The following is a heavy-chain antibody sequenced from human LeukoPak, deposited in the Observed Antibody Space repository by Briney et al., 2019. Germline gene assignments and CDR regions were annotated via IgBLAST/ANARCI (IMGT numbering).Heavy chain of an antibody. Sequence: GGSLRLSCVASGFTFSNYDMNWVRQAPGKGLEWVSFISSSSSYIYYADSVKGRFTISRDNSKNTVYLQMNSLTVEDTAVYYCARGLPLQFIVRALDPRGRGTLVTVSS. V-gene: IGHV3-21*06. CDR3: ARGLPLQFIVRALDP. CDR2: ISSSSSYI. CDR1: GFTFSNYD. D-gene: IGHD5/OR15-5a*01. J-gene: IGHJ5*02.